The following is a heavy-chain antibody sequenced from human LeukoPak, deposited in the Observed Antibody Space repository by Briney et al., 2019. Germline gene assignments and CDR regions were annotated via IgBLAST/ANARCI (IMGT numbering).Heavy chain of an antibody. V-gene: IGHV1-46*01. J-gene: IGHJ4*02. Sequence: ASVKVSCKASGYSFTSYYIHWVRQAPGQGLEYMGIIRPSGSTAYAQNYAQKFQGRVTMTRDTSTSAVYMELSSLRSEDTAVYYCAREGPETYYFDFWDQGTLVTVSS. CDR3: AREGPETYYFDF. CDR1: GYSFTSYY. D-gene: IGHD5-24*01. CDR2: IRPSGSTAYA.